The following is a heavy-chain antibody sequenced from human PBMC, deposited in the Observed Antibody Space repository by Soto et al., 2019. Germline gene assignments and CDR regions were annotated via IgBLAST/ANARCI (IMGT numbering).Heavy chain of an antibody. J-gene: IGHJ6*02. CDR2: INPNSGGT. V-gene: IGHV1-2*04. Sequence: ASVKVSCEASGYTFTGYYMHWVRQAPGQGLEWMGWINPNSGGTNYAQKFQGWVTMTRDTSISTAYMELSRLRSDDTAVYYCARDNVDYYGMDVWGQGTTVTVYS. CDR1: GYTFTGYY. CDR3: ARDNVDYYGMDV.